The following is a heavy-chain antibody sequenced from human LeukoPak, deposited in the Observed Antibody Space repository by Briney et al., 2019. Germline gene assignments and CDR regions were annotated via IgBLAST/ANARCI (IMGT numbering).Heavy chain of an antibody. V-gene: IGHV3-33*01. D-gene: IGHD3-3*01. Sequence: GGSLRLSCAASGFTFSCYGMHWLRQAPGMGLEWVAVIWNDGSNKYYKDSVKGRFTISRDNSKNTLYLQMNSLRAEDTAVYYWESDPGRSDYWSGHSNPPYFWGQGTLVTVSS. CDR1: GFTFSCYG. CDR2: IWNDGSNK. J-gene: IGHJ4*02. CDR3: ESDPGRSDYWSGHSNPPYF.